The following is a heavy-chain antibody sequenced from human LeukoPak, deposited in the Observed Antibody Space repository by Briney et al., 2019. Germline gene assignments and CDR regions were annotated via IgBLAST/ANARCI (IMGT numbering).Heavy chain of an antibody. D-gene: IGHD3-10*01. V-gene: IGHV1-2*06. J-gene: IGHJ5*02. CDR3: AREPMVRDFNWFDP. Sequence: ASVKVSCKASGYTFTGYYIHLVRQAPGQGLEWMGRINPNTGGTNYAQKFQGRVTMTRDTSISTAYMELSRLTSDDTAVYYCAREPMVRDFNWFDPWGQGTLVTVSS. CDR2: INPNTGGT. CDR1: GYTFTGYY.